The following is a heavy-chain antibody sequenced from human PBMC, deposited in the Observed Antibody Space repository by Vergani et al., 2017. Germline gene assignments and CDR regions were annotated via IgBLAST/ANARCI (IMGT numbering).Heavy chain of an antibody. V-gene: IGHV3-21*01. CDR2: ISSSSSYI. D-gene: IGHD6-6*01. Sequence: EVQLVESGGGLVKPGGSLRLSCAASGFTFSSYSMNWVRQAPGKGLEWVSSISSSSSYIYYADSVKGRFTISRDNAKNSLYLQMNSLRAEATAVYYCARDMSSIAARPFRAGNYAFDIWGQGTMVTVSS. CDR3: ARDMSSIAARPFRAGNYAFDI. CDR1: GFTFSSYS. J-gene: IGHJ3*02.